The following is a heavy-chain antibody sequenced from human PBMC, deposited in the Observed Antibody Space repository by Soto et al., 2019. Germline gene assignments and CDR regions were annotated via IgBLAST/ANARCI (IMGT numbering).Heavy chain of an antibody. CDR3: ARARVVPAYPLYYYYMDV. J-gene: IGHJ6*03. V-gene: IGHV4-59*01. CDR1: GGSISSYS. CDR2: IYYSGST. D-gene: IGHD2-2*01. Sequence: SQTLSLTCTVAGGSISSYSWSWIRQPPEKGLEWIGYIYYSGSTNYNPSLKSRVTISVDTSKNQFSLKLSSVTAADTAVYYCARARVVPAYPLYYYYMDVWGKGTTVTVSS.